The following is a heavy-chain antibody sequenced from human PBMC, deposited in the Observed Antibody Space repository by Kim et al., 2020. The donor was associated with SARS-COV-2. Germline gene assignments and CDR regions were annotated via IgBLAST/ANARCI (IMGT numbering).Heavy chain of an antibody. V-gene: IGHV5-51*01. J-gene: IGHJ4*02. CDR3: ASMGKWNIGEFES. D-gene: IGHD3-16*01. CDR2: VDVFDSST. Sequence: GESLKISCQTSEEFFDSYWIAWVRQMPGKGLEWMGMVDVFDSSTTYNSSFQGHVTMSADESTRTAFLQWTSLKTSDTATYYCASMGKWNIGEFESWGQGSPVTVSS. CDR1: EEFFDSYW.